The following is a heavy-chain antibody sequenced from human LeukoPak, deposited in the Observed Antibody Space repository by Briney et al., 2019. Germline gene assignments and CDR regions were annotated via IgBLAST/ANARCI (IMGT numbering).Heavy chain of an antibody. Sequence: SETLSLTCTVSGGSISSYYWSWIRQPPGKGLEWIGYIYYSGSTNYNPSLKSRVTISVDTSKNQFSLKLSSVTAADTAVYYCARHRAVVHDAFDIWGQGTMVTVSS. J-gene: IGHJ3*02. CDR3: ARHRAVVHDAFDI. V-gene: IGHV4-59*08. CDR2: IYYSGST. CDR1: GGSISSYY. D-gene: IGHD6-19*01.